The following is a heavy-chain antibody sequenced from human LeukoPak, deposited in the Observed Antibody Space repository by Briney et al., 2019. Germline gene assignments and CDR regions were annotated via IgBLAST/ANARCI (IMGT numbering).Heavy chain of an antibody. CDR2: IKQDGSEK. D-gene: IGHD3-22*01. J-gene: IGHJ6*02. CDR3: ARHYYDSSGYYSIYYYGMDV. Sequence: GGSLRLSCAAPGFTFSRFWMSWVRQAPGKGLEWVANIKQDGSEKYYVDSVKGRFTISRDNAKNSLYLQMNSLRAEDTAVYYCARHYYDSSGYYSIYYYGMDVWGQGTTVTVSS. V-gene: IGHV3-7*02. CDR1: GFTFSRFW.